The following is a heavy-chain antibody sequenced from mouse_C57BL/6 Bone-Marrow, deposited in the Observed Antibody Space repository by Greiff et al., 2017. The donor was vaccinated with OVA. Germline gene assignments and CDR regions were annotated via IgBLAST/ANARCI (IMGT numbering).Heavy chain of an antibody. CDR1: GFNIKDDY. V-gene: IGHV14-4*01. J-gene: IGHJ2*01. D-gene: IGHD2-1*01. CDR2: IDPENGDT. Sequence: VQLQQSGAELVRPGASVKLSCTASGFNIKDDYMHWVKQRPEQGLEWIGWIDPENGDTEYASKFQGKATITADTSSNTAYLQLSSLTSEDTAVYSCPSYGNFAYWGQGTTLTVSS. CDR3: PSYGNFAY.